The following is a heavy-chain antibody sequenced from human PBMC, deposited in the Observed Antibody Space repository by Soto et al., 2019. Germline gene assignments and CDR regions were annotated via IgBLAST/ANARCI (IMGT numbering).Heavy chain of an antibody. J-gene: IGHJ6*02. D-gene: IGHD2-21*01. V-gene: IGHV1-3*05. CDR3: AREPIDYYYGMDV. CDR1: GYIFINYA. CDR2: INAGNGNT. Sequence: QVQLVQSGAEEKKPGASVKVSCKASGYIFINYAVHWVRQAPGQRLEWMGWINAGNGNTKYSQKFQGRVTITRDTXASTAYMELSSLRSEDTAVYYCAREPIDYYYGMDVWGQGTTVTVSS.